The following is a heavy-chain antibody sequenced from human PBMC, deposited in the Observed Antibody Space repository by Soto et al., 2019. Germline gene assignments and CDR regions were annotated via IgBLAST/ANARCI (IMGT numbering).Heavy chain of an antibody. CDR3: ASGPQWLVIREYYFDY. V-gene: IGHV4-39*01. CDR1: GGSISSSSYY. Sequence: PSETLSLTCTVSGGSISSSSYYWGWIRQPPGKGLEWIGSIYYSGSTYYNPSLKSRVTISVDTSKNQFSLKLSSVTAADTAVYYCASGPQWLVIREYYFDYCGQGTLVTVSS. D-gene: IGHD6-19*01. CDR2: IYYSGST. J-gene: IGHJ4*02.